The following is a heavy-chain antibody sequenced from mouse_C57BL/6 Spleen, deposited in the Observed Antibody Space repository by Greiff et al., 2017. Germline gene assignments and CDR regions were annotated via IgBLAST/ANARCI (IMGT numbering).Heavy chain of an antibody. J-gene: IGHJ1*03. Sequence: EVKLMESGEGLVKPGGSLKLSCAASGFTFSSYAMSWVRQTPEKRLEWVAYISSGGDYIYYADTVKGRFTISRDNARNTLYLQMSSLKSEDTAMYYCTRDEGTTVVAHWYFDVWGTGTTVTVS. V-gene: IGHV5-9-1*02. D-gene: IGHD1-1*01. CDR3: TRDEGTTVVAHWYFDV. CDR1: GFTFSSYA. CDR2: ISSGGDYI.